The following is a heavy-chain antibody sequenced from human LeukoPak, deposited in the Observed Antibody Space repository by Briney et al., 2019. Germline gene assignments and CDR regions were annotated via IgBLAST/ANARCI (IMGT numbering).Heavy chain of an antibody. CDR1: GFTFSSYA. CDR2: ISYDGSNK. Sequence: PGRSLRLSCAASGFTFSSYAMHWVRQAPGKGLEWVAVISYDGSNKYYADSVKGRFTISRNNSKNTLYLQMNSLRTDDTAVYYCATEFNYYGSGSYGWGQGTLVTVSS. D-gene: IGHD3-10*01. CDR3: ATEFNYYGSGSYG. V-gene: IGHV3-30-3*01. J-gene: IGHJ4*02.